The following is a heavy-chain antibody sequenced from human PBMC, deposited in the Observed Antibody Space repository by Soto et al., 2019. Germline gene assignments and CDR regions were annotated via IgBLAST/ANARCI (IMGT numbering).Heavy chain of an antibody. Sequence: GESLKISCKGSGYSFTSYWISWVRQMPGKGLEWMGRIDPSDSYTNYSPSFQGHVTISADKSISTAYLQWSSLKASDTAMYYCARDYYGSGSYYNPQGYYYYGMDVWGQGTTVTVSS. D-gene: IGHD3-10*01. J-gene: IGHJ6*02. V-gene: IGHV5-10-1*01. CDR1: GYSFTSYW. CDR2: IDPSDSYT. CDR3: ARDYYGSGSYYNPQGYYYYGMDV.